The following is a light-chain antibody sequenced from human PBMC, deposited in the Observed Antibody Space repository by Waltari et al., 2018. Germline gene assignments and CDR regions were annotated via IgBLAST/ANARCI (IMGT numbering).Light chain of an antibody. J-gene: IGKJ2*01. CDR1: DSICTW. V-gene: IGKV1-5*03. CDR2: KAS. CDR3: QQYQSYPYT. Sequence: DIQMTQSPSPLSASVGDRGTITSLPSDSICTWLAWYQQKPGKAPKLLIYKASNLERGVPSRFSGSGSGTEFTLTISNLPPDDFATYYCQQYQSYPYTFGQGTKLEIK.